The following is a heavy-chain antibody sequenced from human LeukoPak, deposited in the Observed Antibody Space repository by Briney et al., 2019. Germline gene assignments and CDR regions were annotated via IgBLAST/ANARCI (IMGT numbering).Heavy chain of an antibody. CDR2: IYSGGST. CDR3: ARDQEAAAGTFDY. Sequence: GGSLRLSCAASGFTVSRNCMSWVRQAPGKGLEWVSVIYSGGSTYYADSVKGRFTISRDNSKNTLYLQMNSLRAEDTAVYYCARDQEAAAGTFDYWGQGALVTVSS. D-gene: IGHD6-13*01. V-gene: IGHV3-53*01. CDR1: GFTVSRNC. J-gene: IGHJ4*01.